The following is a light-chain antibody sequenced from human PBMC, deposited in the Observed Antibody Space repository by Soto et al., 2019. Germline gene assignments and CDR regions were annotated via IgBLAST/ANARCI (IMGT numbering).Light chain of an antibody. CDR1: QSISTW. Sequence: DIQMTQSPSTLSASVGDRVTITCRASQSISTWLAWYQQEPGKAPKLLIHKASSLQSGVPSRFSGSGSGTDFTLTISSLHPDDFATYYCQQYNNWPPWTFGQGTKVDIK. CDR2: KAS. CDR3: QQYNNWPPWT. V-gene: IGKV1-5*03. J-gene: IGKJ1*01.